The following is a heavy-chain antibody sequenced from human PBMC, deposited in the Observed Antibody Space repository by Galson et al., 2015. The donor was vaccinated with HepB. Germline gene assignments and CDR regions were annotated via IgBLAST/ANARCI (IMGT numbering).Heavy chain of an antibody. CDR2: ISYDGTDK. Sequence: SLRLSCAASGFTFSNYGLHWVRQAPGEGLEWVAIISYDGTDKKYADSVKGRFTISRDNSKNTLYLQLNSLRAEDTAVYYCAREDNWNYWVYWGQGTLVTVSS. CDR1: GFTFSNYG. CDR3: AREDNWNYWVY. J-gene: IGHJ4*02. V-gene: IGHV3-30-3*01. D-gene: IGHD1-7*01.